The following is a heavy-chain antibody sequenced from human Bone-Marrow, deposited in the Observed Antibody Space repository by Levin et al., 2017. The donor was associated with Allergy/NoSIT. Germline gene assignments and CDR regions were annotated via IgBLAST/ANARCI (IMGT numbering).Heavy chain of an antibody. Sequence: GESLKISCAASGFTVSSNYMSWVRQAPGKGLEWVSVIYSGGSTYYADSVKGRFTISRDNSKNTLYLQMNSLRAEDTAVYYGAGGGWNDDITPSDVWGQGTTVTVSS. J-gene: IGHJ6*02. CDR2: IYSGGST. CDR3: AGGGWNDDITPSDV. CDR1: GFTVSSNY. V-gene: IGHV3-53*01. D-gene: IGHD1-1*01.